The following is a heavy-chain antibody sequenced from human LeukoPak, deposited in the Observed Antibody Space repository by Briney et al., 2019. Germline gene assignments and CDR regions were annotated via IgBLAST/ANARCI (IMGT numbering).Heavy chain of an antibody. V-gene: IGHV4-34*01. CDR1: GFTFSSYW. CDR3: ARGATVTTLWFDP. D-gene: IGHD4-17*01. CDR2: INHSGST. J-gene: IGHJ5*02. Sequence: GSLRLSCAASGFTFSSYWMTWVRQAPGKGLEWIGEINHSGSTNYNPSLKSRVTISVDTSKNQFSLKLSSVTAADTAVYYCARGATVTTLWFDPWGQGTLVTVSS.